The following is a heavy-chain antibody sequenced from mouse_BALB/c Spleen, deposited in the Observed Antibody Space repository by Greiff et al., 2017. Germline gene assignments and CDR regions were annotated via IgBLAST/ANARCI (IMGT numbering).Heavy chain of an antibody. V-gene: IGHV14-3*02. CDR2: IDPANGNT. J-gene: IGHJ4*01. D-gene: IGHD1-2*01. Sequence: VQLQQSGAELVRSGASVKLSCTASGFNIKDTYMHWVKQRPEQGLEWIGRIDPANGNTKYDPKFQGKATITADTSSNTAYLQLSSLTSEDTAVYYCAILLRLDAMDYWGQGTSVTVSS. CDR1: GFNIKDTY. CDR3: AILLRLDAMDY.